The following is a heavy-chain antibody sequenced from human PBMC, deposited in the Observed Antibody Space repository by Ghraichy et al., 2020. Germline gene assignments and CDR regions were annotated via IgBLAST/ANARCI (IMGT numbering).Heavy chain of an antibody. CDR2: INPSEGST. Sequence: ASVKVSCKASGYTFTSYYMHWVRQAPGQGLEWMGIINPSEGSTTYAQKLQGRVTMTRDTSTSTVYMELSSLRSEDTAVYYCASGIAVAGTYYFFGMDVWGQGTTVTVSS. J-gene: IGHJ6*02. CDR1: GYTFTSYY. D-gene: IGHD6-19*01. CDR3: ASGIAVAGTYYFFGMDV. V-gene: IGHV1-46*01.